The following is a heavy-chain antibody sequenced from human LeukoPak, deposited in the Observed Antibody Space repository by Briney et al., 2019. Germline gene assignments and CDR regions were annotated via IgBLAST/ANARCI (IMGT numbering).Heavy chain of an antibody. Sequence: PSETLSLTCSVSGASIRSYFWSWIRQSPGKGLEWISYVYDNDISNFNPSLESRVTILVDRSKSQFSLKLRSVTAADTAVYYCARGLVLATDDAFDIWGPGTMVTVSS. CDR3: ARGLVLATDDAFDI. CDR2: VYDNDIS. CDR1: GASIRSYF. J-gene: IGHJ3*02. D-gene: IGHD5-12*01. V-gene: IGHV4-59*01.